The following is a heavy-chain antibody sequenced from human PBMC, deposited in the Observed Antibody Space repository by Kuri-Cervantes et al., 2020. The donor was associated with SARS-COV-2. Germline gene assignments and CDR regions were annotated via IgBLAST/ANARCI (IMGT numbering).Heavy chain of an antibody. Sequence: SETLSLTCAVSGGSISSGGYSWSWIRQPPGKGLEWTGYIYHSGSTYYNPSLKSRVTISVDRSKNQFSLKLSSVTAADTAVYYCARDLGYYDSSGYYYYYMDVWGKGTTVTVSS. CDR2: IYHSGST. CDR3: ARDLGYYDSSGYYYYYMDV. V-gene: IGHV4-30-2*01. D-gene: IGHD3-22*01. CDR1: GGSISSGGYS. J-gene: IGHJ6*03.